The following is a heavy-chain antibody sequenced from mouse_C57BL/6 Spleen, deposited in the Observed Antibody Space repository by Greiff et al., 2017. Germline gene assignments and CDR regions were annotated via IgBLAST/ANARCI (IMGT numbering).Heavy chain of an antibody. J-gene: IGHJ3*01. CDR1: GFNIKDYY. Sequence: VQLQQSGAELVRPGDSVKLSCTASGFNIKDYYMHWVKQRPEQGLEWIGRIDPEDGDTEYAPKFQGKATMTADTSSNTAYLQLRSLTSEDTAVYYCTTYYYGSSSFAYWGQGTLVTVSA. D-gene: IGHD1-1*01. CDR3: TTYYYGSSSFAY. CDR2: IDPEDGDT. V-gene: IGHV14-1*01.